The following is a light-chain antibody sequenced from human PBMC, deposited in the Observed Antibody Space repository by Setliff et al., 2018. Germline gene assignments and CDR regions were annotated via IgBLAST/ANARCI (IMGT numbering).Light chain of an antibody. Sequence: QSVLTQPPSASGTPGQRVTISCSGSSSNIGSNTVNWYQQLPGTAPKLIIYRNNQRPSGVPDRFSGSKSGTSASLAISGLQSEDEADYYCAAWDDSLNGYVFGTGTKVTVL. V-gene: IGLV1-44*01. CDR1: SSNIGSNT. CDR3: AAWDDSLNGYV. J-gene: IGLJ1*01. CDR2: RNN.